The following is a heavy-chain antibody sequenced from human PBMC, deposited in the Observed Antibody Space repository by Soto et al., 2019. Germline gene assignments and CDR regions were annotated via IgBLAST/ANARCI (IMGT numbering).Heavy chain of an antibody. V-gene: IGHV4-30-4*01. CDR1: GGSISSGDYY. Sequence: KTSETLSLTCTVSGGSISSGDYYWSWIRQPPGKGLEWIGYIYYSGSTYYNPSLKSRVTISVDTSKNQFSLKLSSVTAADTAVYYCAREGTAMVTGRATGFFDYWGQGTLVTVSS. D-gene: IGHD5-18*01. CDR3: AREGTAMVTGRATGFFDY. J-gene: IGHJ4*02. CDR2: IYYSGST.